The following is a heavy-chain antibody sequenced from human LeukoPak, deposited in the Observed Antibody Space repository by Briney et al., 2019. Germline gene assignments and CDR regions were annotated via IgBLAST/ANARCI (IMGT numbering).Heavy chain of an antibody. CDR3: ARAVAGTMDY. CDR2: IYYSGST. Sequence: SETLSLTCTVPGGSISSGGYYWSWIRQPPGKGLEWIGYIYYSGSTNYNPSLKSRVTISVDTSKNQFSLKLSSVTAADTAVYYCARAVAGTMDYWGQGTLVTVSS. D-gene: IGHD6-19*01. V-gene: IGHV4-61*08. CDR1: GGSISSGGYY. J-gene: IGHJ4*02.